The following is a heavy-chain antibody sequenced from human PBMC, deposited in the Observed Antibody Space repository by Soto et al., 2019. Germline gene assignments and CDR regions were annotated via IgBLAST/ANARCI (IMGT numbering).Heavy chain of an antibody. CDR1: GFTFSSYA. CDR3: ARGRGLDAMATITWAFYYYYGMDV. Sequence: QVQLVESGGGVVQPGRSLRLSCAASGFTFSSYAMHWVRQAPGKGLEWVAVISYDGSNKYYADSVKGRFTISRDNSKNTLDRQQKIXRAEDTAVYYCARGRGLDAMATITWAFYYYYGMDVWGQGTTVTVSS. J-gene: IGHJ6*02. D-gene: IGHD5-12*01. V-gene: IGHV3-30-3*01. CDR2: ISYDGSNK.